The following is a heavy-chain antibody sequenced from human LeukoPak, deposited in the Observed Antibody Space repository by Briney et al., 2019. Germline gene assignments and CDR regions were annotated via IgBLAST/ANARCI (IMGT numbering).Heavy chain of an antibody. J-gene: IGHJ4*02. D-gene: IGHD2-2*02. CDR2: INPSGGGT. V-gene: IGHV1-46*01. CDR1: GYTFTSYA. Sequence: ASVKVSCKASGYTFTSYAMNWVRQAPGQGLEWMGIINPSGGGTSYVQKFQDRVTMTRDTSTGTVYMELSSLRSEDTAVYYCTRDQGSATSYRWGAYFDFWGQGTLVTVSS. CDR3: TRDQGSATSYRWGAYFDF.